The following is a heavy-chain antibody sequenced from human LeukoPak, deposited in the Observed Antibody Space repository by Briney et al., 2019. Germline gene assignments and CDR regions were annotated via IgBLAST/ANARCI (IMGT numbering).Heavy chain of an antibody. D-gene: IGHD3-10*01. CDR2: ISSSSSYI. Sequence: GGSLRLPCAASAFTFSSYSMNWVRQAPGKGLEWVSSISSSSSYIYYADSVKGRSTISRANAKNSLYLQMNSPRAEDTAVNSCARDCWDYGSGSYCGIDYWGQGTLVTVSS. CDR1: AFTFSSYS. V-gene: IGHV3-21*01. CDR3: ARDCWDYGSGSYCGIDY. J-gene: IGHJ4*02.